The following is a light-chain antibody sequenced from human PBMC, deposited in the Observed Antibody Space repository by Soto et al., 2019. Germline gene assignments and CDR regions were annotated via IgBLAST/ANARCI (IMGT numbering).Light chain of an antibody. Sequence: DIVMTQSPLSLPVTPGEPASISCRSSQSLLHSNGYNYLDWYLQKPGQSPQLLIYLGSNLASGVPDRFSGSGSGTDCTLNSSRVEAEDVGVYYCLQALQTAWTFGQGTQVEIK. CDR1: QSLLHSNGYNY. CDR3: LQALQTAWT. V-gene: IGKV2-28*01. J-gene: IGKJ1*01. CDR2: LGS.